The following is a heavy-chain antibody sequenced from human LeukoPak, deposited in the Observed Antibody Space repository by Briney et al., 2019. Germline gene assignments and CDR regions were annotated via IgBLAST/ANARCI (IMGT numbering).Heavy chain of an antibody. CDR2: TE. J-gene: IGHJ4*02. CDR3: ARGPTIVGATWVDY. V-gene: IGHV3-30-3*01. D-gene: IGHD1-26*01. Sequence: TEYYADSVKGRFTISRDNSKNTLYLQMNSLRAEDTAVYYCARGPTIVGATWVDYWGQGTLVTVSS.